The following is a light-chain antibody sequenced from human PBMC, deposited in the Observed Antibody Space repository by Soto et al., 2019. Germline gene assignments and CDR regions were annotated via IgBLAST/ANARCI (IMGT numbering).Light chain of an antibody. V-gene: IGKV1-5*01. J-gene: IGKJ2*01. CDR2: DAS. CDR1: QNINRW. Sequence: DMQMTQSPSTLSASVGDRVTITCRASQNINRWLAWYQQRPGKAPKLLMYDASTLESGVPSRFSGSGSGTEFTLTISSLQPDDSATYPCQQYNSFFGQGTKVDIK. CDR3: QQYNSF.